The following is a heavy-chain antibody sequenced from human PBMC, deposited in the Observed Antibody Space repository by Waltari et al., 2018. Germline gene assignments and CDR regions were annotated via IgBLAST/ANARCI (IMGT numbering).Heavy chain of an antibody. D-gene: IGHD5-12*01. J-gene: IGHJ2*01. V-gene: IGHV3-53*01. CDR3: ARDQRRRGYDTHWYFDL. Sequence: EVQLVESGGGLIQPGGSLRLSCAASGFTVSSNYMSWVRQAPGKGLEWVSVIYSGGSTYYADSVKGRFTISRDNSKNTLYLQRNSLRAEDMAVYYCARDQRRRGYDTHWYFDLWGRGTLVTVSS. CDR2: IYSGGST. CDR1: GFTVSSNY.